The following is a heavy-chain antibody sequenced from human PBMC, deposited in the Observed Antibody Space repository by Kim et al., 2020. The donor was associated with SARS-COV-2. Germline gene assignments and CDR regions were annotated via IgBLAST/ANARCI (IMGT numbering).Heavy chain of an antibody. CDR3: AREATSWYVAPYANWVDP. CDR1: GYTFTSYG. V-gene: IGHV1-18*04. D-gene: IGHD6-13*01. CDR2: ISAYNGYT. Sequence: ASVKVSCKASGYTFTSYGVSWVRQAPGQGLEWMGWISAYNGYTKYSQNFQGRVTMTTDTSTTTAYMELRSLRSDDTAVYYCAREATSWYVAPYANWVDPWGQGTLVTVSS. J-gene: IGHJ5*02.